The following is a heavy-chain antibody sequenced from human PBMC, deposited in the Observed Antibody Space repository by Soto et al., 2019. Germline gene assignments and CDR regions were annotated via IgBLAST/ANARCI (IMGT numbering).Heavy chain of an antibody. CDR2: IWYDGSNK. CDR1: GFTFSSYG. D-gene: IGHD5-18*01. V-gene: IGHV3-33*01. J-gene: IGHJ3*02. CDR3: ARDREGGYSYGNDAFDI. Sequence: PGGSLRLSCAAPGFTFSSYGMHWVRQAPGKGLEWVAVIWYDGSNKYYADSVKGRFTISRDNSKNTLYLQMNSLRAEDTAVYYCARDREGGYSYGNDAFDIWGQGTMVTVSS.